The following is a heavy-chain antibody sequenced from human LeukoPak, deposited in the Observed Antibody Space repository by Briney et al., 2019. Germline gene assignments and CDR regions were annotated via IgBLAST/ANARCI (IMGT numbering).Heavy chain of an antibody. V-gene: IGHV4-59*07. CDR1: GGSISSYY. CDR3: ARGVRYRSSTSCPYYYYYYMDV. D-gene: IGHD2-2*01. Sequence: KPSDTLSLTCTVSGGSISSYYWSWIRQPPGKGLEWIGYIYYSGSTNYNPSLKSRVTISVDTSKNQFSLKLSSVTAADTAVYYCARGVRYRSSTSCPYYYYYYMDVWGKGTTVTVSS. CDR2: IYYSGST. J-gene: IGHJ6*03.